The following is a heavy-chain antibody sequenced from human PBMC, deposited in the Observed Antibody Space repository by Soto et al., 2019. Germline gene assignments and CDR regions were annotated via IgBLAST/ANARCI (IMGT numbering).Heavy chain of an antibody. D-gene: IGHD2-15*01. V-gene: IGHV1-2*02. CDR2: INPHSGDT. J-gene: IGHJ5*01. Sequence: VASVKVSCKSSGYIFINYYVHWVRQAPGQGLEWMGWINPHSGDTKYAQKFQGRVTISVDTSKNQFSLKLSSVTAADTAVYYCARVIGCLTLSWFEPLGQGTLVNVPS. CDR1: GYIFINYY. CDR3: ARVIGCLTLSWFEP.